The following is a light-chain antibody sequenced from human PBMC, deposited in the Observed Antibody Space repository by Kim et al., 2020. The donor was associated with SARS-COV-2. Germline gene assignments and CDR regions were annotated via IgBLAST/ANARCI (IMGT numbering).Light chain of an antibody. CDR3: AAWDDSLNGRFV. V-gene: IGLV1-44*01. Sequence: RVTISCSGSSANIGHNTVNWFKQRPGTAPKLLIYSNDQRPSGVPDRFSGSKSGTSASLAISGLQSEDEANYYCAAWDDSLNGRFVFGSGTKVTVL. CDR1: SANIGHNT. CDR2: SND. J-gene: IGLJ1*01.